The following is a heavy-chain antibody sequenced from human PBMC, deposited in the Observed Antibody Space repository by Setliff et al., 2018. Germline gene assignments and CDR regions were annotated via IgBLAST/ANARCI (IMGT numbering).Heavy chain of an antibody. CDR3: ARGQTLRHFDWPTAFDY. Sequence: ASVKVSCKSSGYIFSDYGITWVRQAPGQGPEWMGWISAYSGETNYAQIFQGRVTMTTDTPTSTAYMELRSLTSDDTAVYYCARGQTLRHFDWPTAFDYWGQGTLVTVSS. D-gene: IGHD3-9*01. V-gene: IGHV1-18*01. CDR1: GYIFSDYG. CDR2: ISAYSGET. J-gene: IGHJ4*02.